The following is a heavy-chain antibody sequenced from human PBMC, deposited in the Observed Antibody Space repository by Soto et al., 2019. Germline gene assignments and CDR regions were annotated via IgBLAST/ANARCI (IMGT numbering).Heavy chain of an antibody. V-gene: IGHV5-51*01. J-gene: IGHJ4*02. CDR3: ARRVAAHPYFDF. D-gene: IGHD6-6*01. CDR1: GYIFANDW. Sequence: GESLKISCKGSGYIFANDWIAWVRQMPGKGLEWMGIIFPGDSDTRYSPSFQGQVTISADKSINTAYLQWSSLKASDTAIYYCARRVAAHPYFDFWGQGVLVTVS. CDR2: IFPGDSDT.